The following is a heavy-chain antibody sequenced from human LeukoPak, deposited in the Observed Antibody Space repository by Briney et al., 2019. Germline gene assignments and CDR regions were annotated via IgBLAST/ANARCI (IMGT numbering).Heavy chain of an antibody. D-gene: IGHD2-15*01. Sequence: PGGSLRLSCAASGFTVSSNYMSWVRQAPGKGLEWVSVISGSGGSTYYADSVKGRFTISRDNSKNTLYLQMNSLRAEDTAVYYCAKVSRYCSGGSCYYHPFDYWGQGTLVTVSS. J-gene: IGHJ4*02. CDR3: AKVSRYCSGGSCYYHPFDY. V-gene: IGHV3-23*01. CDR2: ISGSGGST. CDR1: GFTVSSNY.